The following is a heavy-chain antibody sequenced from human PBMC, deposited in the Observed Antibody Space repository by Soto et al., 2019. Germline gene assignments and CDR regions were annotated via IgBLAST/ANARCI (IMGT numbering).Heavy chain of an antibody. CDR2: IGTAGDT. Sequence: GVLRLSCAASGFTFSSYDMHWVRQATGKGLEWVSAIGTAGDTYYPGSVKGRFTISRENAKNSLYLQMNSLRAEDTAVYYCARDPGAYCGGDCYYDYWGQGTLVTVSS. V-gene: IGHV3-13*01. CDR1: GFTFSSYD. J-gene: IGHJ4*02. CDR3: ARDPGAYCGGDCYYDY. D-gene: IGHD2-21*02.